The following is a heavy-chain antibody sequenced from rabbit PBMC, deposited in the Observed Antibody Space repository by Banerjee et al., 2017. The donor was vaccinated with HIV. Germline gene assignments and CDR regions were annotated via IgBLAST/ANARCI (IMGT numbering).Heavy chain of an antibody. Sequence: QEQLVEYGGDLVQPEGSLTLTCKASGLDFSSSYWICWVRQAPGKGLEWIACIYVGSGGGTKYASWAKGRFTISKTSSTTVTLEMTSLTVADTATYFCARDLTDAIGWNFGWWGPGTLVTVS. D-gene: IGHD4-1*01. CDR2: IYVGSGGGT. V-gene: IGHV1S45*01. CDR3: ARDLTDAIGWNFGW. J-gene: IGHJ4*01. CDR1: GLDFSSSYW.